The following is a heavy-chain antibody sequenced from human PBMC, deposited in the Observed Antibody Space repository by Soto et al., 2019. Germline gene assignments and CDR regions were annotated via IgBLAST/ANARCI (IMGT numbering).Heavy chain of an antibody. V-gene: IGHV4-59*01. CDR3: ARDGGPGGGSCYSSFGGTCYMDV. CDR2: IYYSGST. D-gene: IGHD2-15*01. J-gene: IGHJ6*03. Sequence: PSETLSLTCTVSGGSISSYYWSWIRQPPGKGLEWIGYIYYSGSTNYNPSLKSRVTISVDTSKNQFSLKLSSVTAADTAVYYCARDGGPGGGSCYSSFGGTCYMDVWGKGTTVTVSS. CDR1: GGSISSYY.